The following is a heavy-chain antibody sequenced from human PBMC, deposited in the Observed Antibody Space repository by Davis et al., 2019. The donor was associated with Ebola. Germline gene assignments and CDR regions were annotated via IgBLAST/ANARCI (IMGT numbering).Heavy chain of an antibody. CDR2: IYPGDSDT. V-gene: IGHV5-51*01. Sequence: GESLKISCKASGYSFSNHWIGWVRQVPGRGLEWMGIIYPGDSDTRYSPSFQGQVTISADKSISTAYLQWSSLKASDTAMYYCARGGYGDYVSDWYFDLWGRGTLVTVSS. CDR1: GYSFSNHW. D-gene: IGHD4-17*01. CDR3: ARGGYGDYVSDWYFDL. J-gene: IGHJ2*01.